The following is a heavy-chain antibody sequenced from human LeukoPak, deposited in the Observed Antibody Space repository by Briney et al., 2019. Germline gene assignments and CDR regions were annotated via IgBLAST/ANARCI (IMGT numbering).Heavy chain of an antibody. J-gene: IGHJ4*02. CDR3: AKDGPTGSPGY. CDR1: GFTFSSYS. CDR2: ISSSSSYI. V-gene: IGHV3-21*01. Sequence: GGSLRLSCAASGFTFSSYSMNWVRQAPGKGLEWVSSISSSSSYIYHADSVKGRFTISRDNAKNSLYLQMNSLRAEDAAVYYCAKDGPTGSPGYWGQGTLVTVSS. D-gene: IGHD1-26*01.